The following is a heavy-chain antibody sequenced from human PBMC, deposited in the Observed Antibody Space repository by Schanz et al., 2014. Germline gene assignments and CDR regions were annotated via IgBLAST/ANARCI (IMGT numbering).Heavy chain of an antibody. CDR3: ARKVVATIGGYYDN. J-gene: IGHJ4*02. CDR1: GLIFSNYV. CDR2: IGTSGGT. D-gene: IGHD5-12*01. Sequence: EVQLLESGGGLVQPGGSLKLSCAASGLIFSNYVMSWVRQAPGEGLEWVSTIGTSGGTNYAESVKGRFTISRDNSKNTLYLQRNSLRAEDTAVYYCARKVVATIGGYYDNWGQGTLVIVSS. V-gene: IGHV3-23*01.